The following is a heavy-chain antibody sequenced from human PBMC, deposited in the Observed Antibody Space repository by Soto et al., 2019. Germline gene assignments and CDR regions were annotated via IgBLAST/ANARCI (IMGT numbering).Heavy chain of an antibody. J-gene: IGHJ3*01. D-gene: IGHD2-2*01. V-gene: IGHV3-30*18. CDR2: ISYDGSNK. Sequence: QVHLVESGGGVVQPGRSLRLSCVASGFSFSDSGMHWVRQAPGKGLEWVAAISYDGSNKYYADSVNDRFTISRDNSKNTLSLQMNSLRAEDKAVYYFAKSVRSCLGSSCSPEAFDLWGQGTLVSVSS. CDR3: AKSVRSCLGSSCSPEAFDL. CDR1: GFSFSDSG.